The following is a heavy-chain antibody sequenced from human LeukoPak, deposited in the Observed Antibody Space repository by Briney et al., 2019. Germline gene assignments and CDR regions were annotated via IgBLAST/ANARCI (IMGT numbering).Heavy chain of an antibody. D-gene: IGHD6-6*01. CDR2: ISWDGGST. CDR1: GFTFDDYT. J-gene: IGHJ6*03. Sequence: GGSLRLSCAASGFTFDDYTMHWVRQAPGKGLEWVSLISWDGGSTYYADSVKGRFTISRDNAKNSLYLQMNSLRAEDTAVYYCARDLRLVDYYYYYYYMDVWGKGTTVTVSS. CDR3: ARDLRLVDYYYYYYYMDV. V-gene: IGHV3-43*01.